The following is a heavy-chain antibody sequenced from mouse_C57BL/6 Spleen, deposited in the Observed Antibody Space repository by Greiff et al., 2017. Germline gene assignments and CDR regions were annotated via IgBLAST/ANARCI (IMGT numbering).Heavy chain of an antibody. CDR1: GYTFTGYW. V-gene: IGHV1-9*01. CDR2: ILPGSGST. CDR3: ANYYGSSYDWYFDV. J-gene: IGHJ1*03. D-gene: IGHD1-1*01. Sequence: VKLVESGAELMKPGASVKLSCKATGYTFTGYWIEWVKQRPGHGLEWIGEILPGSGSTNYTEKFKGKDTFTADTSSNTAYMQLSSLTTEDSAIYYCANYYGSSYDWYFDVWGTETTVTVSS.